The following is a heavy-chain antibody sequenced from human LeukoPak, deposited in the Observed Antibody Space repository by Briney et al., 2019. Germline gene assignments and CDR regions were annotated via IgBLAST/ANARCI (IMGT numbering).Heavy chain of an antibody. D-gene: IGHD3-9*01. CDR2: IYTSGST. Sequence: SETLSLTCTVSGGSISSHYWSWIRQPAGKGLEWIGRIYTSGSTYYNPSLKSRVTISVDTSKNQFSLKLSSVTAADTAVYYCARLGYDILTGYQYFDYWGQGTLVTVSS. CDR3: ARLGYDILTGYQYFDY. V-gene: IGHV4-4*07. J-gene: IGHJ4*02. CDR1: GGSISSHY.